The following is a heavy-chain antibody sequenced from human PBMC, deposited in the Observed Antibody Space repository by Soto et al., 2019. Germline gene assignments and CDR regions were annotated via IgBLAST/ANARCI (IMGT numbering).Heavy chain of an antibody. CDR2: ISSSSSTM. CDR3: ARDSTDADSGSYSGDY. J-gene: IGHJ4*02. Sequence: GGSLRLSCAASGFTFSSYSMNWVRQAPGKGLEWVSYISSSSSTMYYADSVKGRLTISRDNAKNSLFLHMNSLRDEDTAVYYCARDSTDADSGSYSGDYWGQGTLVTVSS. V-gene: IGHV3-48*02. CDR1: GFTFSSYS. D-gene: IGHD1-26*01.